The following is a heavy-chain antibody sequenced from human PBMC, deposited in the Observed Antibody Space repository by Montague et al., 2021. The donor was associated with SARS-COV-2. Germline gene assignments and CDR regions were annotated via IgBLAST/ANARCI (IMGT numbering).Heavy chain of an antibody. CDR1: GFTFDDYT. Sequence: SLRLSCAASGFTFDDYTMHWVRQAPGQGLEWVSLTSWDGGSTYYADSVKGRFNIARANSKYSLYLQTNSLRTADTALDYCAKDIKAPEEVWGIYRGLAFDYWGQGTLVTVSS. J-gene: IGHJ4*01. D-gene: IGHD3-16*01. V-gene: IGHV3-43*01. CDR2: TSWDGGST. CDR3: AKDIKAPEEVWGIYRGLAFDY.